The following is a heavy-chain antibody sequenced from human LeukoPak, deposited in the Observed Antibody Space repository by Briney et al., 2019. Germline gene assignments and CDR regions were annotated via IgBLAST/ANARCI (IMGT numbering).Heavy chain of an antibody. Sequence: SETLSLTCTVSGYSISSGYYWGWIRQPPGKGLEWIGSIYHSGSTYYNPSLKSRVTISVDTSKNQFSLKLSSVTAADTAVYYCAGRGILDSFRYYYYMGVWGKGTTVTVSS. D-gene: IGHD1-26*01. CDR3: AGRGILDSFRYYYYMGV. V-gene: IGHV4-38-2*02. CDR2: IYHSGST. CDR1: GYSISSGYY. J-gene: IGHJ6*03.